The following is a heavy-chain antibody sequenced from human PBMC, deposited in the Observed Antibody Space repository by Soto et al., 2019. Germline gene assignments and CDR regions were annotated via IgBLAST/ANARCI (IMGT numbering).Heavy chain of an antibody. CDR3: ARQYSSSSFYWYFDY. Sequence: QVQLQESGPGLVKPSETLSLTCTVSGGSVSSGSYYWSWIRQPPGKGLEWIGYIYYSGSTYYNPSLKSRVTISVDTSKNQFSLKLSSVTAADTAVYYCARQYSSSSFYWYFDYWGQGTLVTVSS. CDR2: IYYSGST. V-gene: IGHV4-31*03. CDR1: GGSVSSGSYY. J-gene: IGHJ4*02. D-gene: IGHD6-6*01.